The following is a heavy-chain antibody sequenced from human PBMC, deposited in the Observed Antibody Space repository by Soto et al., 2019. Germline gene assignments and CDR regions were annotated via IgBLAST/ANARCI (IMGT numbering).Heavy chain of an antibody. V-gene: IGHV4-31*03. Sequence: SETLSLTCSVSGGSISTVGHYWTWIRQLPGKGLEWIGSIYHTGSTYYSKSLRSRLTMSVDTSKSQFSLRLSSVTAADTAVYYCARATGTLRSRNCDYWGQGSLVNVSS. D-gene: IGHD1-1*01. J-gene: IGHJ4*02. CDR1: GGSISTVGHY. CDR3: ARATGTLRSRNCDY. CDR2: IYHTGST.